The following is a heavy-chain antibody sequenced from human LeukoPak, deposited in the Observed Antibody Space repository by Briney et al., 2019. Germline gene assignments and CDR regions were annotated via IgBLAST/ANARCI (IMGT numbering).Heavy chain of an antibody. Sequence: GGSLRLSCAASGFTFSSHWMSWVRQAPGKGLEWVASIKQDGSEKGYVDSVKGRFAISRDNAKNSLYLQMDTLRTEDTAVYYCVRNGGHFDFWGQGTLVTVSS. CDR3: VRNGGHFDF. D-gene: IGHD2-15*01. J-gene: IGHJ4*02. V-gene: IGHV3-7*05. CDR1: GFTFSSHW. CDR2: IKQDGSEK.